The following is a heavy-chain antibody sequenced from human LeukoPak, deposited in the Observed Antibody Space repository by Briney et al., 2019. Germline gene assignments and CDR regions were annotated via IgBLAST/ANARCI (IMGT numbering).Heavy chain of an antibody. CDR2: IYYSGST. V-gene: IGHV4-59*01. CDR1: GGSISSYY. CDR3: ARGRQVRGVLNWFDP. J-gene: IGHJ5*02. Sequence: SETLSLTCTVSGGSISSYYWSWIRQPPGKGLEWIGYIYYSGSTNYNPSLKSRVTISVDTSKNQFSLKLSSVTAADTAVYYCARGRQVRGVLNWFDPWGQGTLVTVSS. D-gene: IGHD3-10*01.